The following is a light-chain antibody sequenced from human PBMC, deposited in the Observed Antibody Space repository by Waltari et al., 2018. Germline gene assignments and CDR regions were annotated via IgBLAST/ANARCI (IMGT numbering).Light chain of an antibody. CDR1: HFVDGK. V-gene: IGKV3-15*01. J-gene: IGKJ4*01. CDR3: QQYNNWPLT. CDR2: GAS. Sequence: EIRMTQSPATLSVAPGERATLFCRASHFVDGKVAWYQQRPGQAPRLLMYGASIRATGFPPRFTASGSGTQFTLTIGSLQSEDFAVYCCQQYNNWPLTFGGGTRVEV.